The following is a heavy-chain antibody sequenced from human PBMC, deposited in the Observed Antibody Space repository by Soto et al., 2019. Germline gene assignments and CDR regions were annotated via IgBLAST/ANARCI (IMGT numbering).Heavy chain of an antibody. J-gene: IGHJ5*02. CDR3: ASITMVRGVIYDWFDP. V-gene: IGHV4-34*01. D-gene: IGHD3-10*01. CDR1: GGSFSGYY. Sequence: PSETLSLTCAVYGGSFSGYYWSWIRQPPGKGLEWIGEINHSGSTNYNPSLKSRVTISVDTSKNQFSLKLSSVTAADTAVYYCASITMVRGVIYDWFDPWGQGTLVTVSS. CDR2: INHSGST.